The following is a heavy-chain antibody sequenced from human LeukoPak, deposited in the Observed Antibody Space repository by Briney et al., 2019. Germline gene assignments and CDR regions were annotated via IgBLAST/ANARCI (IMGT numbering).Heavy chain of an antibody. Sequence: SETLSLTCTVSGYSISSGYYWGWVRQPPGKGLEWIGSIYHSGSTYYNPSLKSRVTISVDTSKNQFSLKLSSVTAADTAVYYCARTKLGMGVDYWGQGTLVSVSS. V-gene: IGHV4-38-2*02. CDR3: ARTKLGMGVDY. J-gene: IGHJ4*02. D-gene: IGHD7-27*01. CDR1: GYSISSGYY. CDR2: IYHSGST.